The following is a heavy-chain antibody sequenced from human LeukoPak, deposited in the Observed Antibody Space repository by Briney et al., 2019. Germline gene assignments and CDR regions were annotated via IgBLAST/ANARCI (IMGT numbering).Heavy chain of an antibody. V-gene: IGHV1-46*01. J-gene: IGHJ4*02. D-gene: IGHD6-25*01. CDR1: GYTFTSYY. CDR3: ARVGVTAATADC. CDR2: INPRGGST. Sequence: ASVKVSCKASGYTFTSYYMHWMRQAPGQGPEWMGIINPRGGSTDYSQKFQDRVTMSSDTSTSTVYMELSSLRSEDTAVYFCARVGVTAATADCWGQGTLVTVSS.